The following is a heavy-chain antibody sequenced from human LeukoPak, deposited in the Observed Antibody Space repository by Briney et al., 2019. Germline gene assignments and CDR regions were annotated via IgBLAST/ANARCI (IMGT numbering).Heavy chain of an antibody. Sequence: PGGSLRLSCAASGFTFSSYAMHWVRQAPGKGLEWVAVISYDGSNKYYADSVKGRFTISRDNSKNTLYLQMNSLRAEDTAVYYCARGLRGPGITIFGVALRGYNWFDPWGQGTLVTVSS. CDR3: ARGLRGPGITIFGVALRGYNWFDP. V-gene: IGHV3-30-3*01. CDR1: GFTFSSYA. J-gene: IGHJ5*02. D-gene: IGHD3-3*01. CDR2: ISYDGSNK.